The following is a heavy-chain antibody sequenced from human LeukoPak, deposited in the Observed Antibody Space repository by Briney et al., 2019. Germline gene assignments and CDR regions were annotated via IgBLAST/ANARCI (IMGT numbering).Heavy chain of an antibody. Sequence: PSQTLSLTCTVSGGSISSGSYYWSWVRQPAGKGLEWIGRIYTSGSTNYNPSLKSRVTISVDTSKNQFSLKLSSVTAADTAVYYCARVGVGGSGYFDYWGQGTLVTVSS. CDR3: ARVGVGGSGYFDY. CDR1: GGSISSGSYY. V-gene: IGHV4-61*02. D-gene: IGHD2-15*01. CDR2: IYTSGST. J-gene: IGHJ4*02.